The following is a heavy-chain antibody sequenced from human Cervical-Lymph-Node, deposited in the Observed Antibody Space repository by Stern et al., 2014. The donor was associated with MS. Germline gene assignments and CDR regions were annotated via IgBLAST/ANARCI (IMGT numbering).Heavy chain of an antibody. CDR2: IYYSGST. CDR1: GGSISSFY. D-gene: IGHD1-26*01. V-gene: IGHV4-59*01. CDR3: AREGGSYGVFDY. J-gene: IGHJ4*02. Sequence: QVQLQESGPGLVKPSETLSLTCTVSGGSISSFYWSWIRQPPGKGLEWIGYIYYSGSTNYNPSLKSRVTISVDTSKNQFSLKLSSVTAADTAVYYCAREGGSYGVFDYWGQGTLVTVSS.